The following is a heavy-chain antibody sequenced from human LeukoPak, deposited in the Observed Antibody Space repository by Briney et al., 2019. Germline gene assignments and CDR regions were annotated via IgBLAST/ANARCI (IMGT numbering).Heavy chain of an antibody. CDR2: INHSGST. CDR1: GGSFSGYY. D-gene: IGHD3-22*01. V-gene: IGHV4-34*01. Sequence: PSETLSLTCAVYGGSFSGYYWSWIRQPPGKGLELIGEINHSGSTNYNPSLKSRVTISVDTSKNQFSLKLSSVTAADTAVYYCARAPSSGYYSPFDYWGQGTLVTVSS. CDR3: ARAPSSGYYSPFDY. J-gene: IGHJ4*02.